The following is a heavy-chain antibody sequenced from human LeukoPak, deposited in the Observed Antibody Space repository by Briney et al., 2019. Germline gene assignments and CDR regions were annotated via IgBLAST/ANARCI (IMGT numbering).Heavy chain of an antibody. CDR2: ISGSGGST. J-gene: IGHJ5*02. V-gene: IGHV3-23*01. D-gene: IGHD3-16*01. CDR1: GFTFSSYA. CDR3: AKDWGQLRGVDWFDP. Sequence: GGSLRLSCAASGFTFSSYAMSWVCQAPGKGLEWVSAISGSGGSTYYADSVKGRFTISRDNSKNTLYLQMNSLRAEDTAVYYCAKDWGQLRGVDWFDPWGQGTLVTVSS.